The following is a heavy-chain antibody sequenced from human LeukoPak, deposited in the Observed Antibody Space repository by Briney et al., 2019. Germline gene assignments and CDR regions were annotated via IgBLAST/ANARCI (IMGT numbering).Heavy chain of an antibody. CDR2: IDHSGST. J-gene: IGHJ4*02. D-gene: IGHD3-10*01. CDR1: GGSFSGYY. Sequence: SETLSLTCAVYGGSFSGYYWSWIRQPPGKGLEWIGEIDHSGSTNYNPSLKSRVTISVDTSKNQFSLKLSSVTAADTAVYYCAFLFRGNSYWGQGTLVTVSS. CDR3: AFLFRGNSY. V-gene: IGHV4-34*01.